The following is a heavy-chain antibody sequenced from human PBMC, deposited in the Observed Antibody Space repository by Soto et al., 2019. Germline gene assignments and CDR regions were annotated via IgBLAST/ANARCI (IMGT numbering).Heavy chain of an antibody. V-gene: IGHV5-51*01. CDR3: ERRSPVTGFWFDT. Sequence: GESLKISCKGSGYSFTSYWIGWVRQMPGKGLEWMGIIYPGDSDTRYSPSFQGQVTISADKSISTAYLQWSSLKASDTAMYYCERRSPVTGFWFDTWGQGTLVTVSS. CDR1: GYSFTSYW. CDR2: IYPGDSDT. J-gene: IGHJ5*02. D-gene: IGHD3-16*01.